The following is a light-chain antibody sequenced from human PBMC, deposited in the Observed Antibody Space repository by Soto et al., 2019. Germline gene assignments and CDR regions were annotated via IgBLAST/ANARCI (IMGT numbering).Light chain of an antibody. V-gene: IGKV3-15*01. Sequence: EIVMTQSPATLSVSPGERATLSCRASQSVRSNLAWYQQKLGQAPRLLIYAASTRATGIPARFSGSGSGTEFTLTISSLQSEDFAIFYCQHYNDWPLTFGQGTKLDVK. CDR2: AAS. CDR1: QSVRSN. CDR3: QHYNDWPLT. J-gene: IGKJ2*01.